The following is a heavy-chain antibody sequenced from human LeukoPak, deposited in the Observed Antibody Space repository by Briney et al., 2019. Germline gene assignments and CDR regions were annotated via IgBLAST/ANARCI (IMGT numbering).Heavy chain of an antibody. CDR3: ARLSYCGGDCYSMGFDY. CDR2: IYPGDSDT. J-gene: IGHJ4*02. D-gene: IGHD2-21*02. V-gene: IGHV5-51*01. CDR1: GFTFSIYG. Sequence: GGSLRLSCAASGFTFSIYGMGWVRQAPGKGLEWMGIIYPGDSDTRYSPSFQGQVTISADKSISTAYLQWSSLKASDTAMYYCARLSYCGGDCYSMGFDYWGQGTLVTVSS.